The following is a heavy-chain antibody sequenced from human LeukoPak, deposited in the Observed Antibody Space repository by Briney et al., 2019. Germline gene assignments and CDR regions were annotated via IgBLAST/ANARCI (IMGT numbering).Heavy chain of an antibody. V-gene: IGHV4-59*01. CDR3: ARGDDYGDQFDY. D-gene: IGHD4-17*01. Sequence: PSETLSLTCTVSGGSLSSYYWSWIRQPPGKGLEWIGYIYYSGSTNYNPSLKSRVTISVDTSKNQFSLKLSSVTAADTAVYYCARGDDYGDQFDYWGQGTLVTVSS. CDR1: GGSLSSYY. CDR2: IYYSGST. J-gene: IGHJ4*02.